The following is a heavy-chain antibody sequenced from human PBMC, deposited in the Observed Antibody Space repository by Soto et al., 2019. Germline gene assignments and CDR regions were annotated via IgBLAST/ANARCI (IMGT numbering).Heavy chain of an antibody. V-gene: IGHV1-18*01. CDR1: GYTFTSYG. CDR2: ISAYNGNT. CDR3: ARDHGISTSCSAHLPLRFAY. J-gene: IGHJ4*02. D-gene: IGHD2-2*01. Sequence: QVQLVQSGAEVKKPGASVKVSCKASGYTFTSYGISWVRQAPGQGLEWMGWISAYNGNTNYAQKLQGRVTMTTDTSXXPXYXXLRSLRSDDTAVYYCARDHGISTSCSAHLPLRFAYWGQGTLVTVSS.